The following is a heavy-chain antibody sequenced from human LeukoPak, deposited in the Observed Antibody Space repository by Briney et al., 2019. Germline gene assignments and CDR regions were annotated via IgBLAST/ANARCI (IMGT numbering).Heavy chain of an antibody. Sequence: SVKVSCKASGGTFSSYAISWVRQAPGQGLEWMGGIISIFGTANYAQKFQGRVTITTDESTSTAYMELSSLRSEDTAVYYCARGIVGGLLWFGEYENWFDPWGQGTLVTVSS. CDR1: GGTFSSYA. J-gene: IGHJ5*02. CDR2: IISIFGTA. CDR3: ARGIVGGLLWFGEYENWFDP. V-gene: IGHV1-69*05. D-gene: IGHD3-10*01.